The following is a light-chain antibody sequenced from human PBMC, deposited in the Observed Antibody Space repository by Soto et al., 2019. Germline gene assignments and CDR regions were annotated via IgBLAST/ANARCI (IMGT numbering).Light chain of an antibody. Sequence: EIVLTQSPGTLSLSPGERATLSCRASQSVSSSYLAWYQQQPGQAPRLLIYGASSRATGIPDRFSGSGSGTDFTLTISRLVREDLAVYCCQQYGSSRTWTFGQGTKVEIK. CDR1: QSVSSSY. CDR3: QQYGSSRTWT. J-gene: IGKJ1*01. CDR2: GAS. V-gene: IGKV3-20*01.